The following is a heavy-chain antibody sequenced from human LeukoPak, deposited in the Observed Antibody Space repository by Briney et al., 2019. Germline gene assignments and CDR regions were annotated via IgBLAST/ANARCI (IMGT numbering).Heavy chain of an antibody. CDR2: ISLAGRT. V-gene: IGHV4-4*02. CDR3: SRESGPFCPFGH. D-gene: IGHD1-26*01. J-gene: IGHJ4*02. CDR1: GGSITTTNY. Sequence: PSETLSLTCGVSGGSITTTNYWSWVRQPPGGGLEWIGEISLAGRTRYNPSLKSRVNISIDESKNHLYLNLASVTAADPAVYYCSRESGPFCPFGHWGQGTLVAVTS.